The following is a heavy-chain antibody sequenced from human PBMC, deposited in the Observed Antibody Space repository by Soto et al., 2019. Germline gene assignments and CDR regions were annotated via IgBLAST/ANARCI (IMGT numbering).Heavy chain of an antibody. D-gene: IGHD3-22*01. CDR3: ATPSSAYYYDSIGYASGHAFDI. V-gene: IGHV5-10-1*01. Sequence: PGESLKISCKGSGYSFTSYWISWVRQMPGKGLEWMGRIDPSDSYTNYSPSFQGHVTISADKSISTAYLQWSSLKDSDTAMYYCATPSSAYYYDSIGYASGHAFDIWGQGTMVTVSS. J-gene: IGHJ3*02. CDR2: IDPSDSYT. CDR1: GYSFTSYW.